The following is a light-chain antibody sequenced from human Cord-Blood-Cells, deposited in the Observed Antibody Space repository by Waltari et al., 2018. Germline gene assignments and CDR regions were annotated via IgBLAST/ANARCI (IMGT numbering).Light chain of an antibody. CDR3: QQYNNWPPT. Sequence: EIVMTQSPATLSVSPGERATISCRDSQRVSSNLAWYQQKPGQAPRLLIYGASTRATGIPARFSGSGSGTEFTLTISSLQSEEFAVYYCQQYNNWPPTFGGGTKVEIK. CDR2: GAS. J-gene: IGKJ4*01. CDR1: QRVSSN. V-gene: IGKV3D-15*01.